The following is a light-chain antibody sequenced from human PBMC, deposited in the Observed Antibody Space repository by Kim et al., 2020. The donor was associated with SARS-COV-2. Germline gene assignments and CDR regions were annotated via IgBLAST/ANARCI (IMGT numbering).Light chain of an antibody. V-gene: IGKV1-5*01. J-gene: IGKJ2*01. CDR2: DAS. Sequence: DIQMTQSPSTLSASVGDRVTITCRASQSINSWLAWYQQKPGKAPKLLIYDASNLESGVPSRFSGSGSGTEFTLTISSLQPDDFATYYCKQYDTYSTFGQGTKLEI. CDR1: QSINSW. CDR3: KQYDTYST.